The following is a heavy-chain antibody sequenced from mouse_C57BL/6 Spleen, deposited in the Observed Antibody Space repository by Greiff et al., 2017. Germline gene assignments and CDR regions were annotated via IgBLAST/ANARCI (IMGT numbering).Heavy chain of an antibody. CDR3: AMSGYYYGSSSAWFAY. V-gene: IGHV1-74*01. CDR1: GYTFTSYW. J-gene: IGHJ3*01. CDR2: IHPSDSDT. Sequence: VQLQQPGAELVKPGASVKVSCKASGYTFTSYWMHWVKQRPGQGLEWIGRIHPSDSDTNYNQKFKGKATLTVDKSSSTAYMQLSSLTSADSAVYYCAMSGYYYGSSSAWFAYWGQGTLVTVSA. D-gene: IGHD1-1*01.